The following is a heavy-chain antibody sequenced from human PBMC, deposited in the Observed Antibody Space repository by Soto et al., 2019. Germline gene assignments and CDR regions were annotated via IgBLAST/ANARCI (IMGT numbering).Heavy chain of an antibody. CDR3: ARVGYSGYGAYYYGMDV. D-gene: IGHD5-12*01. V-gene: IGHV1-69*12. J-gene: IGHJ6*02. Sequence: QVQLVQSGAEVKKPGSSVKVSCKASGGTFSNYAISWVRQAPGQGLEWMGGIIPIFGTANYAQKFQGRVTITADESTSTAYMELSSLRSEDTAVYYCARVGYSGYGAYYYGMDVWGQGTTVTVSS. CDR2: IIPIFGTA. CDR1: GGTFSNYA.